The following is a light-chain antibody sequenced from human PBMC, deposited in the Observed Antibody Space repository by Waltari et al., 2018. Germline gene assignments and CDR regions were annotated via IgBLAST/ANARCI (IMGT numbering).Light chain of an antibody. Sequence: QPVLTQPPSASASLGDSVTPTCTLSSSHGNLEVDWYHQKPWKEPRFLTRVGTGRSVGSKGYGISDRFSVSGSGLNRFLTINHIQEEDESDFHCAADHGSAGDFIVVFGGGTKLTVL. CDR1: SSHGNLE. CDR2: VGTGRSVG. J-gene: IGLJ2*01. CDR3: AADHGSAGDFIVV. V-gene: IGLV9-49*01.